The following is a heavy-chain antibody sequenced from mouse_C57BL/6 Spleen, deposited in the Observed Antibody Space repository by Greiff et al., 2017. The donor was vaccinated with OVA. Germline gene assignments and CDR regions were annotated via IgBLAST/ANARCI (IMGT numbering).Heavy chain of an antibody. V-gene: IGHV1-63*01. D-gene: IGHD2-4*01. Sequence: QVQLQQSGAELVRPGTSVKMSCKASGYTFTNYWIGWAKQRPGHGLEWIGDIYPGGGYTNYNEKFKGKATLTADKSSSTAYMQFSSLTSEDSAIYNCGRSGLRRYFDVWGTGTTVTVSS. CDR3: GRSGLRRYFDV. CDR2: IYPGGGYT. CDR1: GYTFTNYW. J-gene: IGHJ1*03.